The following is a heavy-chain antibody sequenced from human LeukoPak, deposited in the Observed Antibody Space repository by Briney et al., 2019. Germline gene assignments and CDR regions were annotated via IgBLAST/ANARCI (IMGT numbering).Heavy chain of an antibody. Sequence: SETLSLTCTISGGSISSYYWSWIRQPPGKGLEWIGYIYYSGSTNYNPSLKSRVTISVDTSKNQFSLKLSSVTAADTAVYYCARMYYYDSSGYYASCFDYWGQGTLVTVSS. V-gene: IGHV4-59*01. J-gene: IGHJ4*02. CDR3: ARMYYYDSSGYYASCFDY. D-gene: IGHD3-22*01. CDR1: GGSISSYY. CDR2: IYYSGST.